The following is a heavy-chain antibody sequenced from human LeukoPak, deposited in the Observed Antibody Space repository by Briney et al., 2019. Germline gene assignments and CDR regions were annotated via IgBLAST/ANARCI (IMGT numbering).Heavy chain of an antibody. CDR1: GGSISSQTYY. CDR3: ARGDYIFDY. D-gene: IGHD4-11*01. Sequence: SETLSLTCTVSGGSISSQTYYWTWIRQPPGKGLEWIGSIYYGRSAYYNPSLKSRVTISVDRSKNQFSLKLSSVTAADTAVYYCARGDYIFDYWGQGTLVTVSS. CDR2: IYYGRSA. J-gene: IGHJ4*02. V-gene: IGHV4-39*07.